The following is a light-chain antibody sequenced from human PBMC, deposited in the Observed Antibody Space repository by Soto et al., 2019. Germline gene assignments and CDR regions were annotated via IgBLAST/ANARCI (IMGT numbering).Light chain of an antibody. CDR1: QSVSSSY. V-gene: IGKV3-20*01. CDR3: QQYGSSSYT. CDR2: GAS. J-gene: IGKJ2*01. Sequence: EIVLTQSPGTLSLSPGERATLSCRASQSVSSSYLGWYQQKPGPAPRLLIYGASSRATGIPDRFSGSGSGTDFTLTISRLEPEDFAVYYCQQYGSSSYTFGQGTKLEIK.